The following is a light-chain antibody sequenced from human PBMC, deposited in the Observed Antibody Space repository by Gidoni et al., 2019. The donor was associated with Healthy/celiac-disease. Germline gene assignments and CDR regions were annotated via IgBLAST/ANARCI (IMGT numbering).Light chain of an antibody. CDR3: QQYYSYPLT. CDR1: QGISSS. V-gene: IGKV1-8*01. J-gene: IGKJ1*01. CDR2: AAS. Sequence: AIRLTQSPSSFSASTGDRVTITCRASQGISSSLAWYQQKPGKAPKLLIYAASTLQSGVPSRCSGSGAGTDFTLTISCLQSEDFANYYCQQYYSYPLTFGQGTKVEIK.